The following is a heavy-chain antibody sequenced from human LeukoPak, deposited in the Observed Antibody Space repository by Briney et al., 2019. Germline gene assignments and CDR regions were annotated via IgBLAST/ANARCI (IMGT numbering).Heavy chain of an antibody. CDR2: MNPNSGNT. CDR1: GYTFTSYD. Sequence: ASVKVSCKASGYTFTSYDINWVRQATGQGLEWMGWMNPNSGNTGYAQKFQGRVTMTEDTSTDTAYMELSSLRSEDTAVYYCATGAAARPAFDYWGQGTLVTVSS. V-gene: IGHV1-8*01. D-gene: IGHD6-6*01. J-gene: IGHJ4*02. CDR3: ATGAAARPAFDY.